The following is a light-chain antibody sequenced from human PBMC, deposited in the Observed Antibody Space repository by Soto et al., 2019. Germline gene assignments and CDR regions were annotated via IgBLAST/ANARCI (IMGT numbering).Light chain of an antibody. V-gene: IGKV1-5*03. CDR2: KAS. Sequence: DIQMTQSPSTLSASVGDRVTITCRASQSISVWLAWYQQKAGKAPNLLIYKASRLESGVPSRFSGSGSETVFTLTISGLQPGDAATYYRQQYNSYSPTFGQGTKLEVK. CDR1: QSISVW. CDR3: QQYNSYSPT. J-gene: IGKJ1*01.